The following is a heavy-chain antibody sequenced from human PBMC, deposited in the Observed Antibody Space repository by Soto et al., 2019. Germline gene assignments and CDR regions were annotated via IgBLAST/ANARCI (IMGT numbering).Heavy chain of an antibody. Sequence: GGSLRLSCAASGFTLSTHNMNWVRQAPGRGLEWVSSISTGSSYIYYADSVKGRFTISRDNAQNSLYLQMNSLTVEDTAVYYCARDRDGYNSNWFDPWGRGTLVTVSS. CDR1: GFTLSTHN. J-gene: IGHJ5*02. CDR2: ISTGSSYI. V-gene: IGHV3-21*01. CDR3: ARDRDGYNSNWFDP. D-gene: IGHD5-12*01.